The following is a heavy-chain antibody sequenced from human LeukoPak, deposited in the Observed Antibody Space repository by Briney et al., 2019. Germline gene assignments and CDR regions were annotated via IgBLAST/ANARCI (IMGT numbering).Heavy chain of an antibody. V-gene: IGHV4-59*01. Sequence: PSETLSLTCTVSGGSISPYYWSWIRQPPGKGLEWIAYIFYNGNTNYNPSLKSRVTISLDTSKKEFYLKVSSVTAADTAVYYCARGGYYYMDVWGKGTTVTVSS. CDR3: ARGGYYYMDV. CDR2: IFYNGNT. CDR1: GGSISPYY. J-gene: IGHJ6*03.